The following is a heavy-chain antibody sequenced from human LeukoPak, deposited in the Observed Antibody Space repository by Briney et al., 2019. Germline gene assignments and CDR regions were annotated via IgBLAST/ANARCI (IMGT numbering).Heavy chain of an antibody. CDR3: ARPLTSFYDFCSGYQAFDI. CDR2: MNPNSGNT. V-gene: IGHV1-8*03. CDR1: GYTFTSYD. Sequence: ASVKVSCKASGYTFTSYDINWVRQATGQGLEWMGRMNPNSGNTGYAQKFQGRVTITRNTSISTAYMELSSLRSEDTAVYYCARPLTSFYDFCSGYQAFDIWGQGTMVTVSS. D-gene: IGHD3-3*01. J-gene: IGHJ3*02.